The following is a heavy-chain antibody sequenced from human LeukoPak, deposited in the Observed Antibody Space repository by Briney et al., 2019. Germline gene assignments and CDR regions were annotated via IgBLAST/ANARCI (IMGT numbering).Heavy chain of an antibody. CDR2: IYTSGST. V-gene: IGHV4-4*07. D-gene: IGHD6-13*01. CDR3: ARDLPIAAAGTGNWFDP. CDR1: GGSISSYY. J-gene: IGHJ5*02. Sequence: SETLSLTCTVSGGSISSYYWSWIRQPAGKGLEWIGRIYTSGSTNYNPSLKSRVTMSVDTSKNQFSLKLSSVTAADTAVYYCARDLPIAAAGTGNWFDPWGQGTLVTVSS.